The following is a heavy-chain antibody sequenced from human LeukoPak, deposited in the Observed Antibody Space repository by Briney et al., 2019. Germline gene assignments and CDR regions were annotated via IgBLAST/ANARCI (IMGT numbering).Heavy chain of an antibody. J-gene: IGHJ3*02. CDR2: ISDSGSTI. Sequence: PGGSLRLSCAASGFTFSNYEMNWVRQAPGKGLEWVSYISDSGSTIHYADSVKGRFTISRANSKNTLYLQMNSLRAEDTAVYYCARAQETTSDFDAFDIWGQGTMVTVSS. CDR3: ARAQETTSDFDAFDI. CDR1: GFTFSNYE. V-gene: IGHV3-48*03. D-gene: IGHD1-7*01.